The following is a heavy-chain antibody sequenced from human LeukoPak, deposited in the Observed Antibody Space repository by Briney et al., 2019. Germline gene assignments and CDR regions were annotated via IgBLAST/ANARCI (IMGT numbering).Heavy chain of an antibody. J-gene: IGHJ4*02. CDR3: ARGYYDFWSGYYILDY. Sequence: ASVTVSCKASGYTFTSYYMHWVRQAPGQGLEWMGIINPSGGSTSYAQKFQGRVTMTRDTSTSTVYMELSSLRSEDTAVYYCARGYYDFWSGYYILDYWGQGTLVTVSS. CDR2: INPSGGST. V-gene: IGHV1-46*01. D-gene: IGHD3-3*01. CDR1: GYTFTSYY.